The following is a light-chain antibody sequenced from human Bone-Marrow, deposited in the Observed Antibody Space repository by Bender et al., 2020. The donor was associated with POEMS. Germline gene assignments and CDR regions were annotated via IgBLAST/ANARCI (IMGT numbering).Light chain of an antibody. V-gene: IGLV2-8*01. CDR2: EVS. CDR1: SSDVGGCYY. CDR3: SSYAGSNSVI. Sequence: QSALTQPPSASGSPGQSVTISCTGTSSDVGGCYYVSWYQQQPGKAPKLIIYEVSKRPSGVPDRFSGSKSGNSASLTVSGLQAEDEADYYCSSYAGSNSVIFGGGTKLTVL. J-gene: IGLJ2*01.